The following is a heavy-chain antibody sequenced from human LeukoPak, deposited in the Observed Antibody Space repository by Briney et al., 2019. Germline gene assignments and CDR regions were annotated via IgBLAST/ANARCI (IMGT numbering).Heavy chain of an antibody. CDR2: INPSGGST. J-gene: IGHJ3*02. CDR3: ARDGGWGYCTNGVCFSDALDI. V-gene: IGHV1-46*01. D-gene: IGHD2-8*01. Sequence: ASVKVSCKASGYTFTSYYMHWVRQAPGQGLEWMGIINPSGGSTSYAQKFQGRVTMTRDTSTSTVYMELSSLRSEDTAVYYCARDGGWGYCTNGVCFSDALDIWGQGTMVTVSS. CDR1: GYTFTSYY.